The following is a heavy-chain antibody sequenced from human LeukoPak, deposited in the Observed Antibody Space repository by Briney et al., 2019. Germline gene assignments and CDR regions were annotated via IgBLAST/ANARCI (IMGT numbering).Heavy chain of an antibody. CDR3: AKAVLRYFGWLLYFDY. CDR2: INGSGGRT. V-gene: IGHV3-23*01. J-gene: IGHJ4*02. D-gene: IGHD3-9*01. Sequence: GGSLRLPCTASGFTFSNLPMSCAPHAPGKGLEWLSAINGSGGRTYFADSVKGRFTISRDNSKNTLYPQMNSLRDEDTAVYYCAKAVLRYFGWLLYFDYWGQGSLVTVSS. CDR1: GFTFSNLP.